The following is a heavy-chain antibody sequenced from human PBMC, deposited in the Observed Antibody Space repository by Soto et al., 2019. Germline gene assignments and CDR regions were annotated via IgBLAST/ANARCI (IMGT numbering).Heavy chain of an antibody. V-gene: IGHV5-10-1*01. CDR2: IDPSDSYT. Sequence: GESLKISCKGSGYSFTSYWISWVRLMPGKGLEWMGRIDPSDSYTNYSPSFQGHVTISADKSISTAYLQWSSLKASDTAMYYCASGVRFGELLPFDYWGQGTLVTVSS. CDR3: ASGVRFGELLPFDY. D-gene: IGHD3-10*01. CDR1: GYSFTSYW. J-gene: IGHJ4*02.